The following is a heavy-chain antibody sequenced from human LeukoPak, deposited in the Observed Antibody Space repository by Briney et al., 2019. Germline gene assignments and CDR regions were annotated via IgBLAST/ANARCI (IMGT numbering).Heavy chain of an antibody. CDR3: ATYRQVMLPFES. D-gene: IGHD5-18*01. CDR1: GFTFSSYS. Sequence: GGSLRLSCAASGFTFSSYSLNWVRQAPGKGLEWVSRINSDGSTTTYADSVRGRFTISRDNSRSTLFLQMNSLRAEDTAIYYCATYRQVMLPFESWGQGTLVTVSS. V-gene: IGHV3-74*01. J-gene: IGHJ4*02. CDR2: INSDGSTT.